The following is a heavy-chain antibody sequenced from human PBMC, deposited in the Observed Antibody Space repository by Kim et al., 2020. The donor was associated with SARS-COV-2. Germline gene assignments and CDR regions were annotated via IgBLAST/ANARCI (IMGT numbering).Heavy chain of an antibody. J-gene: IGHJ4*02. V-gene: IGHV4-59*13. CDR3: ARARENYDYPDY. CDR1: GGSISSYY. Sequence: SETLSLTCTVSGGSISSYYWSWIRQPPGKGLEWIGYIYYSGSTNYNPSLKSRVTISVDTSKNQFSLKLSSVTAADTAVYYCARARENYDYPDYWGQGTLVTVSS. CDR2: IYYSGST. D-gene: IGHD5-12*01.